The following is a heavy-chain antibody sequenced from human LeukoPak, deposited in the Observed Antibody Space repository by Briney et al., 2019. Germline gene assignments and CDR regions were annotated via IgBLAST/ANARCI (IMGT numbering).Heavy chain of an antibody. CDR3: ASYGDYGSYYYYYMDV. D-gene: IGHD4-17*01. CDR2: ISSSSSTI. J-gene: IGHJ6*03. Sequence: GGSLRLSCAASGFTFTSYNMNWVRQAPGKGLEWVSYISSSSSTIYYADSVKGRFTISRDNAKNSLYLQMNSLRAEDTAVYYCASYGDYGSYYYYYMDVWGKGTTVTVSS. CDR1: GFTFTSYN. V-gene: IGHV3-48*01.